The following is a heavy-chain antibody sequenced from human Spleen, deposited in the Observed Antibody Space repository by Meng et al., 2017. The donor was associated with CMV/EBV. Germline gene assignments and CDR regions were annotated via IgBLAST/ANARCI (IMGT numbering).Heavy chain of an antibody. D-gene: IGHD3-3*01. CDR1: GFIFNDYY. CDR3: ARMGGFWSGYHYFDY. J-gene: IGHJ4*02. CDR2: ISSTGSII. V-gene: IGHV3-11*01. Sequence: GESLKISCAASGFIFNDYYMTWICQAPGKGLEWISYISSTGSIIYYADSVKGRFTISRDNAKNSLYLQMNNLRAEDTAVYYCARMGGFWSGYHYFDYWGQGTLVTVSS.